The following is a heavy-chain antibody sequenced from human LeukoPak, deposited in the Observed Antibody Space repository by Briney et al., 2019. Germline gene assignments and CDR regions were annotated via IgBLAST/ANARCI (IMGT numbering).Heavy chain of an antibody. CDR1: GFTFSSYG. CDR2: MYYDGSTK. D-gene: IGHD1-26*01. Sequence: TGGSLRLSCAASGFTFSSYGMHSVRQAPGKGLEWVAVMYYDGSTKYFADSVKGRFTISRDNSKNTLYLQMNSLRAEDTAVYYCARGAQWEPPYYFDYWGQGTQVTVSS. V-gene: IGHV3-33*01. J-gene: IGHJ4*02. CDR3: ARGAQWEPPYYFDY.